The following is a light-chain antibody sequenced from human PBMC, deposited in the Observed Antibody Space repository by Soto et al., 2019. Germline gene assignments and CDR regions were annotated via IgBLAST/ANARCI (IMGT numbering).Light chain of an antibody. CDR2: DAA. CDR3: QHRSSWPRS. V-gene: IGKV3-11*01. J-gene: IGKJ1*01. Sequence: PGDRATLSCRASQSVGTSLAWYKQQPGQAPRLLIHDAAYRASGIPERFSGSGSGTAFSLSISSLEPDDFAVYYCQHRSSWPRSFGRGTKVEVK. CDR1: QSVGTS.